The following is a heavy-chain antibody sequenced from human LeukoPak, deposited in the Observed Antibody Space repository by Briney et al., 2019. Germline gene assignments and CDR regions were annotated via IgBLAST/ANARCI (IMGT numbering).Heavy chain of an antibody. Sequence: GASVKVSCKASGGTFSSYAISWVRQAPGQGLEWMGGIIPIFGTANYAQKFQGRVTITADESTSTAYMELSSLRSDDTAVYYCARLYCSSTSCLLDYWGQGTLVTVSS. CDR3: ARLYCSSTSCLLDY. CDR1: GGTFSSYA. CDR2: IIPIFGTA. J-gene: IGHJ4*02. D-gene: IGHD2-2*01. V-gene: IGHV1-69*13.